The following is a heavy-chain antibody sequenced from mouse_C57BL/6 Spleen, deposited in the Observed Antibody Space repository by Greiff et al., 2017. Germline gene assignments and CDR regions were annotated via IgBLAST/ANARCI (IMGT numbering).Heavy chain of an antibody. V-gene: IGHV1-54*01. Sequence: QVQLQQSGAELVRPGTSVKVSCKASGYAFTNYLIEWVKHRPGQGLEWIGVINPGSGGTNYNEKFKGKATLTADKSSSTAYMQLSSLTSEDSAVYFCARENDYAWFAYWGQGTLVTVSA. J-gene: IGHJ3*01. CDR2: INPGSGGT. D-gene: IGHD2-4*01. CDR3: ARENDYAWFAY. CDR1: GYAFTNYL.